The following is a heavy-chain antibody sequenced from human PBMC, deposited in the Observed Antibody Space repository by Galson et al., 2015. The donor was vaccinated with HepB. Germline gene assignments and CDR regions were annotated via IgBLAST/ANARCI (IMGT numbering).Heavy chain of an antibody. CDR1: GFTFDDFA. Sequence: SLRLSCAASGFTFDDFAIHWVRQTPGKGLEWVSGIGWNGAYIDYAASVKGRFAISRDNAKTSVNLRMDSLEAEDTALYYCAKARSTSAYKVFGFWSQGILVAVSS. CDR2: IGWNGAYI. CDR3: AKARSTSAYKVFGF. D-gene: IGHD5-24*01. V-gene: IGHV3-9*01. J-gene: IGHJ4*02.